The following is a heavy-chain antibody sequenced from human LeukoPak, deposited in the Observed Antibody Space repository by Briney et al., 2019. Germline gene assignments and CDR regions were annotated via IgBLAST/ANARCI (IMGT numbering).Heavy chain of an antibody. Sequence: GGSLRLSCSASGFIFSSYVMYWVRQAPGRGLEYVSHISTNGGSTYYADSVKGRFTMSRDNSKNTVYLQMSSLRAEDTAVYYCVQGNTHSRLGPHVWGQGTTVTVSS. V-gene: IGHV3-64D*06. J-gene: IGHJ6*02. CDR2: ISTNGGST. D-gene: IGHD5-18*01. CDR1: GFIFSSYV. CDR3: VQGNTHSRLGPHV.